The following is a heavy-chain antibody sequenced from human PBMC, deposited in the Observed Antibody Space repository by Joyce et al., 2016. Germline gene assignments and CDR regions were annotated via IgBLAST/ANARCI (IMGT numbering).Heavy chain of an antibody. V-gene: IGHV4-59*01. CDR2: IHYRGST. CDR3: TTARGCTGGSCYSNFYYYYMDV. CDR1: GGSISTYY. D-gene: IGHD2-15*01. Sequence: QVQLQESGPGLVRSSETLSLTCTVSGGSISTYYWSWIRQPRGKGLEWIGYIHYRGSTNYNPSLKSRFTISIATSKNQFSLKLNSVTAADTAVYYCTTARGCTGGSCYSNFYYYYMDVWGKGTTVTVSS. J-gene: IGHJ6*03.